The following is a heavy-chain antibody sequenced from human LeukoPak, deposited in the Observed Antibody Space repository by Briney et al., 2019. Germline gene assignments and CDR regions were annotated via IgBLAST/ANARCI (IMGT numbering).Heavy chain of an antibody. CDR3: AGRDYYDSSGYHDAFDI. D-gene: IGHD3-22*01. Sequence: PSETLSLTCTVSGGSISSYYWSWIRQPLGKGLEWIGYIYYSGSTNYNPSLKSRVTISVDTSKNQFSLKLSSVTAADTAVYYCAGRDYYDSSGYHDAFDIWGQGTMVTVSS. J-gene: IGHJ3*02. CDR1: GGSISSYY. V-gene: IGHV4-59*01. CDR2: IYYSGST.